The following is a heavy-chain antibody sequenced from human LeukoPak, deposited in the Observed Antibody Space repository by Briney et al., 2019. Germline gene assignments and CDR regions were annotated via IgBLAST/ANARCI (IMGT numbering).Heavy chain of an antibody. J-gene: IGHJ6*03. V-gene: IGHV4-39*01. CDR2: IYYSGST. CDR1: GGSISSSSYY. D-gene: IGHD2-2*01. CDR3: ARGGYCSSTSCYYYYYMDV. Sequence: SETLSLTCTVSGGSISSSSYYWGWIRQPPGKGREWIGSIYYSGSTYYNPSLKSRVPISVDTSKSPFSLRLSSVTAADTAVYYCARGGYCSSTSCYYYYYMDVWGKGTTVTVSS.